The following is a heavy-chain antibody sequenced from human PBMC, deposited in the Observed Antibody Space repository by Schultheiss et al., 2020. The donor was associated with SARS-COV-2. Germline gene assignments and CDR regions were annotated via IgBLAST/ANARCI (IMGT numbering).Heavy chain of an antibody. V-gene: IGHV4-59*08. Sequence: SETLSLTCTVSGGSISSYYWSWIRQPAGKGLEWIGYIYYSGSTNYNPSLKSRVTISVDTSKNQFSLKLSSVTAADTAVYYCARQSTDYDILTGYYIFFDYWGQGTLVTVSS. CDR3: ARQSTDYDILTGYYIFFDY. D-gene: IGHD3-9*01. J-gene: IGHJ4*02. CDR2: IYYSGST. CDR1: GGSISSYY.